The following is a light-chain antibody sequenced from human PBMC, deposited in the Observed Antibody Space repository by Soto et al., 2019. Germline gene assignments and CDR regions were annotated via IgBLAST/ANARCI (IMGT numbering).Light chain of an antibody. CDR2: GAS. CDR3: QQYGTSPLT. V-gene: IGKV3-20*01. Sequence: GTLSLSAGEGPRLSCSASQSVSSSYLAWYQQKPGQAPRLLIYGASSRATGIPDRFSGSGSGTDFTLTISRLEPEDFAVYYCQQYGTSPLTFGEVTKV. CDR1: QSVSSSY. J-gene: IGKJ4*01.